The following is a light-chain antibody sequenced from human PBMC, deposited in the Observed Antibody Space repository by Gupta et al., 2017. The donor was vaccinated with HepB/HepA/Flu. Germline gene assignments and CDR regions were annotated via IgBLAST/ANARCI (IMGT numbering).Light chain of an antibody. J-gene: IGKJ1*01. Sequence: DIDMTQSPSILPASVGDRVTITCRASEIIYNYLAWYQQKPGTAPTLIMYGASHLHSGVPSRFSGSASGAEFTLTISSLQPDDFATYYCQQYKMYPWTFGQGTKVEV. CDR3: QQYKMYPWT. CDR2: GAS. CDR1: EIIYNY. V-gene: IGKV1-5*03.